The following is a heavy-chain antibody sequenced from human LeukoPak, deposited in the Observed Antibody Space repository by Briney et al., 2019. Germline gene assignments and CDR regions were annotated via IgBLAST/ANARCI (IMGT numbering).Heavy chain of an antibody. V-gene: IGHV3-13*01. CDR3: ARDLGNNWFDP. J-gene: IGHJ5*02. CDR1: GFTFSSYD. CDR2: IGTAGDT. Sequence: PGGSLRLSCAASGFTFSSYDMHWVRQATGKGPEWVSAIGTAGDTYYPGSVKGRFTISRENAKNSLYLQMNSLRAGDTAVYYCARDLGNNWFDPWGQGTLVTVSS. D-gene: IGHD1-26*01.